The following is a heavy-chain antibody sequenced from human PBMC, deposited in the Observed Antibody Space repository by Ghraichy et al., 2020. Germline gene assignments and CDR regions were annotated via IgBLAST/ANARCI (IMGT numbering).Heavy chain of an antibody. J-gene: IGHJ4*02. CDR2: FNPGDGET. D-gene: IGHD3-22*01. CDR3: ATGPLYDSSGYPKTHQLDY. Sequence: ASVKVSCKVSGYTLTELSMHWVRQAPGKGPEWMGSFNPGDGETIYAQKFQGRVTMTEDTSTDTAYMELSSLRSEDTAVYYCATGPLYDSSGYPKTHQLDYWGQGTLVTVSS. CDR1: GYTLTELS. V-gene: IGHV1-24*01.